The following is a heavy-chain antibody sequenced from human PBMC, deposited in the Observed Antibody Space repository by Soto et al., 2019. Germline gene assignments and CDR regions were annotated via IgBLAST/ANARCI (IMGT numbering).Heavy chain of an antibody. CDR1: GFTFSSYW. D-gene: IGHD2-8*01. Sequence: GGSLRLSCAASGFTFSSYWMSWVRQAPGKGLEWVATISGSGSNKYYADSVKGRFTISRDNSKNTLYLQMNSLRAEDTAVYYCAKDGVRPHWGQGTLVPVSS. V-gene: IGHV3-23*01. J-gene: IGHJ1*01. CDR2: ISGSGSNK. CDR3: AKDGVRPH.